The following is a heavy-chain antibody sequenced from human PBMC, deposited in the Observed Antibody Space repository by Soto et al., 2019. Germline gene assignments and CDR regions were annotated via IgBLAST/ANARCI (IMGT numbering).Heavy chain of an antibody. V-gene: IGHV4-34*01. CDR3: ARLPYYYGSGRTPFDY. J-gene: IGHJ4*02. D-gene: IGHD3-10*01. CDR1: GGSFSGYY. Sequence: QVQLQQWGAGLLKPSETLSLTCAVYGGSFSGYYWSWIRQPPGKGLEWIGEINHSGSTNYNPSLKSRVTISVDTSKNQFSLKLSSVTAADTDVYYCARLPYYYGSGRTPFDYWGQGTLVTVSS. CDR2: INHSGST.